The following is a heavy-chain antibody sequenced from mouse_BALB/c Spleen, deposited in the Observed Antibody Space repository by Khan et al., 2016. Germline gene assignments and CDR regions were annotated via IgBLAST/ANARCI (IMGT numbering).Heavy chain of an antibody. V-gene: IGHV2-5-1*01. CDR2: IWRGGST. Sequence: QVQLKQSVPSLVPPSQSLSITCTVSGFSLTSYGVHWVRQSPGKGLEWLGVIWRGGSTDYNAAFMSRLSITKDNSKSPVFFKMNSLQADDTAIYYCAKSNYDVAYYAIDYWGQGTSVTVSS. CDR1: GFSLTSYG. CDR3: AKSNYDVAYYAIDY. D-gene: IGHD2-4*01. J-gene: IGHJ4*01.